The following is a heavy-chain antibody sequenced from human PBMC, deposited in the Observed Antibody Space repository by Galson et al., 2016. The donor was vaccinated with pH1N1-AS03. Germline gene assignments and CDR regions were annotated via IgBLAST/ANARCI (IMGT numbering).Heavy chain of an antibody. CDR2: ISSSGNYK. CDR1: GFTFSSYS. D-gene: IGHD3-22*01. Sequence: LRLSCAASGFTFSSYSMNWVRQAPGKGLEWVSSISSSGNYKYYADSVKGRSTVSRDNAMDSLYLQMNSLRAEDTALYYCARSRSPDYYDSSTYRPDAFDIWGQGTMVTVSS. J-gene: IGHJ3*02. V-gene: IGHV3-21*01. CDR3: ARSRSPDYYDSSTYRPDAFDI.